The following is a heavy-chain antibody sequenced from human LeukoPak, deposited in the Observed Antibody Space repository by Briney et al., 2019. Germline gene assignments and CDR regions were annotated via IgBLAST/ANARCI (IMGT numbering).Heavy chain of an antibody. CDR3: ARYRYSNGGLAGANFDY. CDR1: GFTFSSYW. J-gene: IGHJ4*02. V-gene: IGHV3-7*03. D-gene: IGHD4-11*01. CDR2: IKQDGSEK. Sequence: PGGSLRLSCAASGFTFSSYWMSWVRQAPGKGLEWVANIKQDGSEKYYVDSVKGRFTISRDNAKNSLYLQMNSLRAEDTALYYCARYRYSNGGLAGANFDYWGQGTLVTVSS.